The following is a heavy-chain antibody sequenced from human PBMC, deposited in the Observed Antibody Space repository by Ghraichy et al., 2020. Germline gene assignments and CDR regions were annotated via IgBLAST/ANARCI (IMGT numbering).Heavy chain of an antibody. J-gene: IGHJ4*02. CDR3: ATAVAGAFDY. V-gene: IGHV3-7*01. Sequence: GALNISCAGSGFAFSDSAMHWVRQAPGKGLEWVANIKQDGSEKYYVDSVEGRFTVSRDNGKNSLYLQMDSLRAEDTAVYYCATAVAGAFDYWGQGTLVTVSS. CDR1: GFAFSDSA. CDR2: IKQDGSEK. D-gene: IGHD6-19*01.